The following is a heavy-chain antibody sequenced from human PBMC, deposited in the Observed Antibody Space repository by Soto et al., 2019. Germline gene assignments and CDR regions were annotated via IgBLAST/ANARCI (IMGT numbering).Heavy chain of an antibody. V-gene: IGHV3-23*01. D-gene: IGHD3-22*01. Sequence: EVQLLQSGGGLVQPGGSLRLSCAASGFTFSSYAMSWVRQAPGKGLEWVSTISGTGGSTYYPDSVKGRFTISRENSKNTVYLQMNSLRAEAAAVYYCAKEMNSGYYLFDYWGQGTLVIVSS. J-gene: IGHJ4*02. CDR1: GFTFSSYA. CDR3: AKEMNSGYYLFDY. CDR2: ISGTGGST.